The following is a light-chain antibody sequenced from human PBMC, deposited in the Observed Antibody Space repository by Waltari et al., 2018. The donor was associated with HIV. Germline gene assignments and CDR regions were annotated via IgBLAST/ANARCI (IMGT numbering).Light chain of an antibody. CDR1: QSVSSNY. Sequence: EIVLTQSPGTLSLSPGERATLSCRASQSVSSNYLAWYQHKPGQAPRLLIYGASSRATGIPDRFSGSGSGTDFTLTISRLEPEDFAVYYCQQFGTSPYTFGQGTKLVI. V-gene: IGKV3-20*01. J-gene: IGKJ2*01. CDR2: GAS. CDR3: QQFGTSPYT.